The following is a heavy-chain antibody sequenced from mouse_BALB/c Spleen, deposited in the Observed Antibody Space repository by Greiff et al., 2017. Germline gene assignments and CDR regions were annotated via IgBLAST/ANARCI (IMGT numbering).Heavy chain of an antibody. CDR1: GFSLTSYG. V-gene: IGHV2-9*02. Sequence: QVTLKVSGPGLVAPSQSLSITCTVSGFSLTSYGVHWVRQPPGKGLEWLGVIWAGGSTNYNSALMSRLSISKDNSKSQVFLKMNSLQTDDTAMYYCARGRYDDDSYYFDYWGQGTTLTVSS. CDR2: IWAGGST. J-gene: IGHJ2*01. D-gene: IGHD2-14*01. CDR3: ARGRYDDDSYYFDY.